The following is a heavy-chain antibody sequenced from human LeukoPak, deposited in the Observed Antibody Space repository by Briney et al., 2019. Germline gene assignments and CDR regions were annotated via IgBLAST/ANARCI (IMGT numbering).Heavy chain of an antibody. V-gene: IGHV4-34*09. Sequence: SETLSLTCAVYGGSFSGYYWSWIRQPPGKWLEWIRYIYYSGSTYYNPSLKSRVTISVDTSKNQFCLKLSSVTAADTAVYYCAREGYSSSVLYYFDYWGEGTLVTVS. CDR2: IYYSGST. CDR1: GGSFSGYY. J-gene: IGHJ4*02. CDR3: AREGYSSSVLYYFDY. D-gene: IGHD6-13*01.